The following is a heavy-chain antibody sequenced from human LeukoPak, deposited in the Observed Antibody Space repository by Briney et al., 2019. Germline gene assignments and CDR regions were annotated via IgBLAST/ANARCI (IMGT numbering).Heavy chain of an antibody. V-gene: IGHV3-7*03. CDR1: GFTFSSYG. CDR2: VNRHGSET. Sequence: GGSLRLSCAASGFTFSSYGVHWVRQVPGRGPEWVANVNRHGSETYYLDSVKGRFTISKDNAKNSLYLQMNSLRAEDTALYHCARNNGMDVWGQGTTVIVSS. CDR3: ARNNGMDV. J-gene: IGHJ6*02.